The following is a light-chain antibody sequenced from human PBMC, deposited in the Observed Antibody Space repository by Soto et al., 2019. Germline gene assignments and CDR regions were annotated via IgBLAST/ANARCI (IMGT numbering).Light chain of an antibody. CDR1: SSDVGGYNY. CDR3: SSYTSSYTYV. J-gene: IGLJ1*01. CDR2: DVS. V-gene: IGLV2-14*03. Sequence: VLTLPPSESGSTGEAIAISRTRTSSDVGGYNYVSWYQHYPGKAPELMIYDVSNRPPGVSNRFSGSKSGNTASLTISGLQAEDEADFYCSSYTSSYTYVFGTGTKVTVL.